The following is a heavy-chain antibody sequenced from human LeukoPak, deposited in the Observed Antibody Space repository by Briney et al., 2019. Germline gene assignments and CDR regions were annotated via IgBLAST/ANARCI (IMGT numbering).Heavy chain of an antibody. CDR3: AREYTGSRFDV. CDR2: ISNRGNSI. V-gene: IGHV3-11*04. D-gene: IGHD5-18*01. CDR1: GFSFSDYY. Sequence: RPGGSLRLSCAASGFSFSDYYMNWLRQAPGKGLEWISYISNRGNSIYYADSVKGRFTISRDNSKNTLFLQMNSLRPEDTAVYYCAREYTGSRFDVWGQGTLVTVSS. J-gene: IGHJ4*02.